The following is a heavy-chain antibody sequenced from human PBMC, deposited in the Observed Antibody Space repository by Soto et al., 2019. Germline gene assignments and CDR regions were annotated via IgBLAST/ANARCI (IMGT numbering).Heavy chain of an antibody. Sequence: RLSCTASGFTFGDYAMSWFRQAPGKGREWVGFIRSKAYGGTTEYAASVKGRFTLSRDDSKSIAYLQMNSLKTEDTAVYYCTRGTIFGVVITGYYYMDVWGKGTTVTVSS. D-gene: IGHD3-3*01. CDR2: IRSKAYGGTT. CDR3: TRGTIFGVVITGYYYMDV. J-gene: IGHJ6*03. V-gene: IGHV3-49*03. CDR1: GFTFGDYA.